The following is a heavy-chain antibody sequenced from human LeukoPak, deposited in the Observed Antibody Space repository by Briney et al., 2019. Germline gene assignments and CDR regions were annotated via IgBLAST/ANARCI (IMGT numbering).Heavy chain of an antibody. CDR2: IIPIFGTA. D-gene: IGHD6-19*01. Sequence: SVKVSCKASGGTFSSYAISWVRQAPGQGLEWMGRIIPIFGTANYAQKFQGRVTITTDESTSTAYMELSSLRSEDTAVYYCARERLAVPYYLDYGGQGTLVTVSS. CDR1: GGTFSSYA. CDR3: ARERLAVPYYLDY. J-gene: IGHJ4*02. V-gene: IGHV1-69*05.